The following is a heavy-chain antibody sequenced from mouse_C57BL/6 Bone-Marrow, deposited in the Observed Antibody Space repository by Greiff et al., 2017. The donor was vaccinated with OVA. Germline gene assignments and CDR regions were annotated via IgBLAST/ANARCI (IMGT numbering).Heavy chain of an antibody. J-gene: IGHJ2*01. CDR3: TSYGNFDY. D-gene: IGHD2-1*01. V-gene: IGHV14-4*01. CDR1: GFNIKDDY. Sequence: VQLQQSGAELVRPGASVKVSCTASGFNIKDDYMHWVKQRPEQGLEWIGWIDPENGDTEYASKFQGKATITADTSSNTAYLQLSSLTSEDTAVYYCTSYGNFDYWGQGTTLTVSS. CDR2: IDPENGDT.